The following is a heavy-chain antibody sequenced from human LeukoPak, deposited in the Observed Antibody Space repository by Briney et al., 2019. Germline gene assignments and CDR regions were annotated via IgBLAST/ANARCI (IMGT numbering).Heavy chain of an antibody. V-gene: IGHV4-38-2*02. Sequence: SSETLSLTCTVSGYSISSGYFWGWIRQPPGKGLECIGTIYHSGSTYYNPSLKSRVAISVDTSKNQFSLKPSSVTAADTAVYYCARGQGGSSGYDYWGQGTLVTVSS. CDR1: GYSISSGYF. CDR3: ARGQGGSSGYDY. D-gene: IGHD3-22*01. J-gene: IGHJ4*02. CDR2: IYHSGST.